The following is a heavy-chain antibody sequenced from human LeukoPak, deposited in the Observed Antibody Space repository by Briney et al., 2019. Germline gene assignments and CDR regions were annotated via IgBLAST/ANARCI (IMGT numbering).Heavy chain of an antibody. V-gene: IGHV4-34*01. CDR1: GGSFSGYY. CDR2: INHSGST. D-gene: IGHD5-18*01. J-gene: IGHJ4*02. Sequence: SETLSLNCAVYGGSFSGYYWSWIRQPPGKGLEWIGEINHSGSTNYNPSLKSRVTISVDTSKNQFSLKLSSVTAADTAVYYCARGPGLWSFDYWGQGTLVTVSS. CDR3: ARGPGLWSFDY.